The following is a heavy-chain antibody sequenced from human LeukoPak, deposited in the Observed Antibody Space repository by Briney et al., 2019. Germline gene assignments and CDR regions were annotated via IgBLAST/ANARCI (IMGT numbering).Heavy chain of an antibody. D-gene: IGHD2-15*01. CDR1: GGSFSGYY. V-gene: IGHV4-34*01. CDR2: INHSGST. Sequence: PSETLSLTCAVYGGSFSGYYWSWIRQPPGKGLEWIGEINHSGSTNYNPSLKSRVTISVDTSKNQFSLKLSSVTAADTAVYYCARETRNCSGGSCYPTPLTRYFDYWGQGTLVTVSS. CDR3: ARETRNCSGGSCYPTPLTRYFDY. J-gene: IGHJ4*02.